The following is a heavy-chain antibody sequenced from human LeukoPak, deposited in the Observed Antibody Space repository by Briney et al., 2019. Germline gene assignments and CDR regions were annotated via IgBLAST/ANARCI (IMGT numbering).Heavy chain of an antibody. CDR1: GYTFTNYD. D-gene: IGHD6-13*01. CDR2: MNPNSGNT. J-gene: IGHJ4*02. CDR3: ARGLRREQQLLRAFDY. V-gene: IGHV1-8*01. Sequence: ASVKVSCKASGYTFTNYDINWVRQATGQGLEWVGWMNPNSGNTGYAQKFQGRVAMTWNTSISTAYMDLSSLRSEDTALYYCARGLRREQQLLRAFDYWGQGTLVTDSS.